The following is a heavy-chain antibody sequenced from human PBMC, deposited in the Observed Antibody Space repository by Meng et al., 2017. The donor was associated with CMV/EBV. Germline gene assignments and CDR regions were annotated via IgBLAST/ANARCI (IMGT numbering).Heavy chain of an antibody. V-gene: IGHV1-69*10. CDR2: IIPILGIA. D-gene: IGHD1-26*01. CDR3: ARDGGVGAGGYYYYGMDV. Sequence: SVQVSCKASGGTFSSYAISWVRQAPGQGLEWMGGIIPILGIANYAQKFQGRVTITADKSTRTAYMELSSLRSEDTAVYYCARDGGVGAGGYYYYGMDVWGQGTTVTVSS. CDR1: GGTFSSYA. J-gene: IGHJ6*02.